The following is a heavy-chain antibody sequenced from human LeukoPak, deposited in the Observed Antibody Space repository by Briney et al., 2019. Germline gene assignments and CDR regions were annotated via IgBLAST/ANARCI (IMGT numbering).Heavy chain of an antibody. CDR3: ASPKIRWELRFDY. D-gene: IGHD1-26*01. CDR2: ISSSGSTI. V-gene: IGHV3-11*01. J-gene: IGHJ4*02. Sequence: GGSLRLSCAASGFTFSDYYMSWIRQAPGRGLEWVSYISSSGSTIYYADSVKGRFTISRDNAKNSLYLQMNSLRAEDTAVYYCASPKIRWELRFDYWGQGTLVTVSS. CDR1: GFTFSDYY.